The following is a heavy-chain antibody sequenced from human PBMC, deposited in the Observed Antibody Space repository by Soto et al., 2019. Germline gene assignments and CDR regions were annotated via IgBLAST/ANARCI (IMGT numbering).Heavy chain of an antibody. V-gene: IGHV3-23*01. CDR1: GITCGSRA. Sequence: EVPLLESGGDLVQPGGSLRLSCVASGITCGSRAMSWVRQAPGEGLEWVSTITDTGGDTKYADSVRGRFNMSRDTSKHTLYLHMTSLRVEDSALYYCARGSTDSYPGSLIFDFWGRGALVTVAS. CDR2: ITDTGGDT. CDR3: ARGSTDSYPGSLIFDF. D-gene: IGHD3-10*01. J-gene: IGHJ4*02.